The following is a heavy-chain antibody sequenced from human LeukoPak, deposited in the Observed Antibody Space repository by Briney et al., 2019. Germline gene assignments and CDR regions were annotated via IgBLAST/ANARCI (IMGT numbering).Heavy chain of an antibody. D-gene: IGHD3-10*02. V-gene: IGHV3-7*01. Sequence: GGSLRLSCAASKFTFSTYWMSWVRQAPGKGLEWVANIKQDGSEKYYVDSVKGRFTISRDNAKNSLYLQMNSLRAEDTAVYYCAELGMIGGVWGKGTTVTISS. CDR3: AELGMIGGV. CDR2: IKQDGSEK. CDR1: KFTFSTYW. J-gene: IGHJ6*04.